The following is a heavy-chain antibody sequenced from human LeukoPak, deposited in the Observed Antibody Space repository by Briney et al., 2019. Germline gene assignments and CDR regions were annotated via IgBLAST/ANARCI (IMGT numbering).Heavy chain of an antibody. CDR3: ARDGREIVVVILADAFDI. J-gene: IGHJ3*02. V-gene: IGHV1-18*01. CDR1: GYTFTSYG. D-gene: IGHD3-22*01. Sequence: ASVKASCKASGYTFTSYGISWVRQAPGQGLEWMGWISAYNGNTNYAQKLQGRVTMTTDTSTSTAYMELRSLRSDDTAVYYCARDGREIVVVILADAFDIWGQGTMVTVSS. CDR2: ISAYNGNT.